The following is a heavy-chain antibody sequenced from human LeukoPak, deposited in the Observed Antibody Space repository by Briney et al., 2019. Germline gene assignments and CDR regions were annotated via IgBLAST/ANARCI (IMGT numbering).Heavy chain of an antibody. Sequence: PGGSLRLSCAASGFTFSTHWMSWVRQAPGKGLEWVANIKEDGSQKYYVDSVKGRFTISRDNAKNSLYLQMNSLRAEDTAVYYCASGFLDDFWSGHFWGQGILVTVSS. V-gene: IGHV3-7*01. CDR1: GFTFSTHW. D-gene: IGHD3-3*01. CDR3: ASGFLDDFWSGHF. CDR2: IKEDGSQK. J-gene: IGHJ4*02.